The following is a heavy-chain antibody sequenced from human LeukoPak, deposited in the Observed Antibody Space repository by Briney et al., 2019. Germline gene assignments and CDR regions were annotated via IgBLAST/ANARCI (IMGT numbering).Heavy chain of an antibody. V-gene: IGHV7-4-1*02. CDR3: ARDSWDYGGTRNFDY. J-gene: IGHJ4*02. D-gene: IGHD4-23*01. CDR1: GYTFTSYG. Sequence: ASVKVSCKASGYTFTSYGISWVRQAPGQGLEWMGWINTNTGNPTYAQGFTGRFVFSLDTSVSTAYLQISSLKAEDTAVYYCARDSWDYGGTRNFDYWGQGTLVTVSS. CDR2: INTNTGNP.